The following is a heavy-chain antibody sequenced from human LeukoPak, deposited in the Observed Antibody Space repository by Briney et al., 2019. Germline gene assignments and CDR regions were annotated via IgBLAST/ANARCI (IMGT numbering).Heavy chain of an antibody. CDR2: INDNGLNT. J-gene: IGHJ4*02. CDR3: TKGDGGWYPIDY. CDR1: GFTFNNYG. V-gene: IGHV3-23*01. Sequence: PGASLRLSCAASGFTFNNYGMSWVRQAPGKGLEGGSTINDNGLNTHYADSVKGRFTISRDDSKNTLHLQMNSLRVDDTALYYCTKGDGGWYPIDYWGQGVLVIVSS. D-gene: IGHD6-19*01.